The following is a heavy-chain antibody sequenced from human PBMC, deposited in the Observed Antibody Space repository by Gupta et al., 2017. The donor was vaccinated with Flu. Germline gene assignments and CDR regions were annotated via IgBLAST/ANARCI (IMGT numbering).Heavy chain of an antibody. J-gene: IGHJ4*02. D-gene: IGHD1-1*01. CDR2: ISGDGRTT. V-gene: IGHV3-74*01. CDR3: ARGSKGWNGIDY. CDR1: EFIFTNYW. Sequence: VQLVESGGGLAQPGGSLRLSCAASEFIFTNYWIHWVRQTPGKGLVWVSRISGDGRTTTYVDSVEGRFTISRDNAKSTVSLQMNSLRAEDTAIYYCARGSKGWNGIDYWGPGTLVTVSS.